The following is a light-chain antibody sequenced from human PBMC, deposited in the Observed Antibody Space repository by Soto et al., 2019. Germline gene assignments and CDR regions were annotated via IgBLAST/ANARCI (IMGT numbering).Light chain of an antibody. J-gene: IGKJ1*01. CDR1: QSISSW. CDR3: QQYNSYWT. CDR2: DAS. V-gene: IGKV1-5*01. Sequence: DIQMTQSPSTLSASVGDRVTITCRASQSISSWLAWYQQKPGKAPKLLIYDASSLESGVPSRFSGSGSGTEFTQTISSLQPDDFATYYCQQYNSYWTFGQGTKVEIK.